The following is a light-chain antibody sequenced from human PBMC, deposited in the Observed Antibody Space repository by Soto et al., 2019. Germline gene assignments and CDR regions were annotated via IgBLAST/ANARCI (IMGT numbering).Light chain of an antibody. V-gene: IGLV1-51*02. CDR3: GTWDSSLSAGV. J-gene: IGLJ2*01. CDR1: SSNIGSNY. Sequence: QSVLTQPPSVSAAPGQKVTISCSGSSSNIGSNYVSWYQQLPGTAPKLLIYENNKRPSGIPDRFSGSKSGTSATLGITGLLTGDEADYYCGTWDSSLSAGVLGGGTKLTVL. CDR2: ENN.